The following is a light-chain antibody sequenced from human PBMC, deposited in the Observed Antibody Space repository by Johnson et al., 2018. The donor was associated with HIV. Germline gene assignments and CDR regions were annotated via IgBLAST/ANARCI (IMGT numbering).Light chain of an antibody. CDR3: GIWDASLSPLYV. Sequence: QSVLTQPPSVSAAPGQKVTISCSGNVSNIESYFVSWYQQIPGAAPTLLIYEDNKRPSGIPDRFSGSKSGATATLGITGLQTGDEADYYCGIWDASLSPLYVFGTGTTITVL. CDR1: VSNIESYF. CDR2: EDN. V-gene: IGLV1-51*02. J-gene: IGLJ1*01.